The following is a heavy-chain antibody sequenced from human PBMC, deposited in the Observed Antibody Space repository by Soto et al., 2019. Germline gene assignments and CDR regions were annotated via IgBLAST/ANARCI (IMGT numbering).Heavy chain of an antibody. CDR1: GGTFSSYA. D-gene: IGHD6-13*01. Sequence: QVQLVQSGAEVKKPGSSVKVSCKASGGTFSSYAISWVRQAPGQGLEWMGGIIPIFGTANYAQKFQGRVTITXXEXTXXADMELSRLRSVDTAVYYCARPLAGTSNYYYGMDVWGQGTTVTVSS. J-gene: IGHJ6*02. CDR3: ARPLAGTSNYYYGMDV. CDR2: IIPIFGTA. V-gene: IGHV1-69*05.